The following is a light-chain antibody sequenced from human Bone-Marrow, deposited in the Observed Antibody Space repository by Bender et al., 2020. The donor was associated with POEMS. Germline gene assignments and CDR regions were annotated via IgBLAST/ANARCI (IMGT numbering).Light chain of an antibody. CDR1: RSDVGRYNY. V-gene: IGLV2-8*01. CDR2: EVS. Sequence: QSALTQPPSASGSLGQSVTVSCTGSRSDVGRYNYVSWYQQHPGKAPKLLISEVSKRPAGVPDRFSGSNSGNTATLTISGTQAIDEGDYYCQAWDSNSSVFGTGTKVTVL. J-gene: IGLJ1*01. CDR3: QAWDSNSSV.